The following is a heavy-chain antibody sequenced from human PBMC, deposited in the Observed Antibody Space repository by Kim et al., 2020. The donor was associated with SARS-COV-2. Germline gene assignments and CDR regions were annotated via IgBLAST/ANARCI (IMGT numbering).Heavy chain of an antibody. CDR3: ARDRHRPDYYGMDV. J-gene: IGHJ6*02. V-gene: IGHV3-48*03. Sequence: GGSLRLSCAASGFTFSSYEMNWVRQAPGKGLEWVSYISSSGSTIYYADSVKGRFTISRDNAKNSLYLQMNSLRAEDTAVYYCARDRHRPDYYGMDVWGQGTTVTVSS. CDR1: GFTFSSYE. CDR2: ISSSGSTI.